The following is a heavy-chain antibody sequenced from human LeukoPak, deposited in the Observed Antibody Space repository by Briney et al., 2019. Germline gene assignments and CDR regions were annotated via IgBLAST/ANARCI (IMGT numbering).Heavy chain of an antibody. CDR2: IEQDGSEK. Sequence: GGSLRLSCAASGFTLSSYWMSWVRQAPGKGLEWVANIEQDGSEKNYVGSVEGRFTISRDNAKNSLYLQMNSLRAEDTALYYCATRYASGPIADYWGQGTLVTVSS. D-gene: IGHD3-10*01. CDR1: GFTLSSYW. CDR3: ATRYASGPIADY. J-gene: IGHJ4*02. V-gene: IGHV3-7*03.